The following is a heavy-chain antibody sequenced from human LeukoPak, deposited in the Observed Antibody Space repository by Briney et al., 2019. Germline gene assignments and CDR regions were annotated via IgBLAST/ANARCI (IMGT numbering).Heavy chain of an antibody. CDR3: VTGSPVGSTSGLHY. D-gene: IGHD1-26*01. J-gene: IGHJ4*02. CDR1: GYTFTCYY. CDR2: INPNGGGT. Sequence: GASVKVSCKASGYTFTCYYMHWVRQAPGQRLEWMGWINPNGGGTNYAQKFQGRVTMTRDTSITTAYMELTSLRSDDAAVYYCVTGSPVGSTSGLHYWGQGTLVTVSS. V-gene: IGHV1-2*02.